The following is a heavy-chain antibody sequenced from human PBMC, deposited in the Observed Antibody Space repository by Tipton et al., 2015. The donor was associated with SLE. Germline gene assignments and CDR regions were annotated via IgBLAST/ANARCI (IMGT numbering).Heavy chain of an antibody. CDR2: IYSGGST. J-gene: IGHJ6*02. CDR3: AKDRGFRESFYGMDV. Sequence: LSLTCTVSGGSISSGGYYWSWARQAPGKGLEWVSVIYSGGSTYYADSVKGRFTISRDNSKNTLYLQMNSLRAEDTAVYYCAKDRGFRESFYGMDVWGQGTTVTVSS. CDR1: GGSISSGGYY. D-gene: IGHD3-10*01. V-gene: IGHV3-53*05.